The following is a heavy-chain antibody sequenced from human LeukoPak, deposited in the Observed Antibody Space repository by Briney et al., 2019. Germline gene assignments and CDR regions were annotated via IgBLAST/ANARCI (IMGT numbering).Heavy chain of an antibody. D-gene: IGHD6-19*01. J-gene: IGHJ3*02. V-gene: IGHV5-51*01. CDR2: IYPGDSDT. Sequence: GESLKISCKGSGYSFTSYWIGWVRQMPGKGLEWMGIIYPGDSDTRYSPSFQGKVPISADKSIGTAYLQWSSLKASDTAMYYCAGPIAVAGTPAFDIWGQGTIVTVSS. CDR1: GYSFTSYW. CDR3: AGPIAVAGTPAFDI.